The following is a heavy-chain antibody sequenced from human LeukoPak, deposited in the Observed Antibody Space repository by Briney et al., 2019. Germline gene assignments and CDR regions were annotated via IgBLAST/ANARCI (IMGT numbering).Heavy chain of an antibody. Sequence: ASVKVSCKASGYIFTTYGFNWVRQAPGQGLERMGWISAYNGDTQYAQKLQGRVTMTTDTSTRTAYLELRSLSSDDMAVYYCARGHSESSLSFFDFWGQGTLVTVSS. D-gene: IGHD1-26*01. V-gene: IGHV1-18*03. CDR2: ISAYNGDT. CDR1: GYIFTTYG. J-gene: IGHJ4*02. CDR3: ARGHSESSLSFFDF.